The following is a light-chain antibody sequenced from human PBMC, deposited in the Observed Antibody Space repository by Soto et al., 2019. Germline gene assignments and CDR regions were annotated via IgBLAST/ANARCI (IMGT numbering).Light chain of an antibody. CDR2: DAS. CDR3: QQRSNWPMYT. V-gene: IGKV3-11*01. J-gene: IGKJ2*01. Sequence: EIVLTQSPATLSLSPGERATLSCRASQSVRSYLAWYQQKPGQAPRLLIYDASNRATGIPARFSGSGSGTDFTLTISSLEPEDFAVYYYQQRSNWPMYTFGQGTKLEIK. CDR1: QSVRSY.